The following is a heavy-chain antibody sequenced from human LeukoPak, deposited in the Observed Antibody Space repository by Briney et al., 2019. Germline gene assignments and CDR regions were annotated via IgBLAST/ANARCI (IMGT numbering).Heavy chain of an antibody. V-gene: IGHV3-7*01. J-gene: IGHJ4*02. D-gene: IGHD3-16*01. CDR1: GFTFSSYW. CDR2: IKRDASER. CDR3: ARDVSGSLDY. Sequence: GGSLRLSCGASGFTFSSYWMAWVRQAPGKGLEWVANIKRDASERYYVDSVKGRFSISRDNAKNSLYLQMNSLTDDDTAVYHCARDVSGSLDYWGQGTLVTVSS.